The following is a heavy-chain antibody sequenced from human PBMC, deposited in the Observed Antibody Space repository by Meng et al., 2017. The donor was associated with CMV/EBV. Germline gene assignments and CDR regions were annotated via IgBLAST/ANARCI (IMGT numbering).Heavy chain of an antibody. CDR1: GFAVNTNY. J-gene: IGHJ4*02. CDR3: ARVAEGHYFDY. Sequence: LSWSAYGFAVNTNYMTWVRQATGKGLEWVSIIYSGGNTYTADSVRGRFSISRDNSKNTVYLHMNTLRAEDTAIYYCARVAEGHYFDYWGQGTLVTVSS. CDR2: IYSGGNT. V-gene: IGHV3-53*01.